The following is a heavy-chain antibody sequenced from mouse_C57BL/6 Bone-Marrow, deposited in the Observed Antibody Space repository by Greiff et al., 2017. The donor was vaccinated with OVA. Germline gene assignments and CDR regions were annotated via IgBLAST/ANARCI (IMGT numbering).Heavy chain of an antibody. V-gene: IGHV1-50*01. J-gene: IGHJ4*01. CDR1: GYTFTSYW. CDR3: AREGGNGYPYYYAMDD. Sequence: VQLQQPGAELVKPGASVKLSCKASGYTFTSYWMQWVKQRPGQGLEWIGEIDPSDSYTNYHQKFKGTATLTVDTSSSTAYMQLSSLTSEDSAVYYCAREGGNGYPYYYAMDDWGQGTSVTVSS. CDR2: IDPSDSYT. D-gene: IGHD2-2*01.